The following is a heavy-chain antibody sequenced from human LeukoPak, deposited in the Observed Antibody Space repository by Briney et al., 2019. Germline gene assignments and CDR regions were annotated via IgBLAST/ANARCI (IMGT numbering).Heavy chain of an antibody. CDR2: IYHSGST. V-gene: IGHV4-38-2*02. CDR3: ARALYGGLLWFGELFYY. D-gene: IGHD3-10*01. J-gene: IGHJ4*02. CDR1: GYSISSGYY. Sequence: SETLSLTCTVSGYSISSGYYWGWIRQPPGKGLEWIGSIYHSGSTYYNPSLKSRVIISVDTSKNQFSLKLSSVTAADTAVYYCARALYGGLLWFGELFYYWGQGTLVTVSS.